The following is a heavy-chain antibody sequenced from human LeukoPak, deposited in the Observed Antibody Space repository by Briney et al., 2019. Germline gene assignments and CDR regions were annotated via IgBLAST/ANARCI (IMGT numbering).Heavy chain of an antibody. V-gene: IGHV4-39*02. CDR3: ARESTIFGVASFDY. CDR2: IYYSGST. J-gene: IGHJ4*02. CDR1: GGSISSSSYY. D-gene: IGHD3-3*01. Sequence: SETLSLTCTVSGGSISSSSYYWGWIRQPPGKGLEWIGSIYYSGSTYYNPSLKSRVTISVDTSKNQFSLKLSSVTAADTAVYYCARESTIFGVASFDYWGQGTLVTVSS.